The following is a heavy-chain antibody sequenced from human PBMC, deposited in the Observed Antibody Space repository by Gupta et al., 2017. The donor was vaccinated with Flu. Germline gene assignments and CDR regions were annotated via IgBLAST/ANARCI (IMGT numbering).Heavy chain of an antibody. CDR3: ARRGGWPHYYALDV. CDR2: ITGVGGN. Sequence: IRQPPGKGLEWIGEITGVGGNKYNPSLESRVTISLDTSKIQFSLMLTSVTAADTAVYYCARRGGWPHYYALDVWGQGTTVSVFS. V-gene: IGHV4-34*01. D-gene: IGHD6-19*01. J-gene: IGHJ6*02.